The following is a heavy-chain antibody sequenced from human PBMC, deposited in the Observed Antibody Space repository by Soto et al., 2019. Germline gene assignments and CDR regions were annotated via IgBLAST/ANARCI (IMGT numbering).Heavy chain of an antibody. Sequence: PGGSLRLSCAASGFTFSSYLMHWVRQAPGKGLEWVSGITSSGGRTFYADSVKGRFTISRDNSKNTVYLQMNSVRADDTAVYYCAKEYTSTSKGSFDYWGQGALVTVSS. CDR1: GFTFSSYL. V-gene: IGHV3-23*01. D-gene: IGHD1-26*01. CDR3: AKEYTSTSKGSFDY. J-gene: IGHJ4*02. CDR2: ITSSGGRT.